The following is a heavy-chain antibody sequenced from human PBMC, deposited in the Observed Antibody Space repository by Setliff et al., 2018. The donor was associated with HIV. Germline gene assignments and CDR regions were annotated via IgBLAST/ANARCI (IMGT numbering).Heavy chain of an antibody. J-gene: IGHJ5*02. CDR1: GISINGYY. D-gene: IGHD3-16*01. V-gene: IGHV4-59*08. Sequence: SETLSLTCSVSGISINGYYWSWIRQSPRTRLEWIGYVSSIGNTNYNPSLKSRVTISMDTSKNQFSLNLNSVTATDTAVYYCAKRTFGSGRLDPWGQGTLVTVSS. CDR2: VSSIGNT. CDR3: AKRTFGSGRLDP.